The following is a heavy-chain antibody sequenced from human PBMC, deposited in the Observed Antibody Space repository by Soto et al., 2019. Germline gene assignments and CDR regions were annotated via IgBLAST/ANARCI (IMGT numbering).Heavy chain of an antibody. D-gene: IGHD2-2*01. CDR3: ARVGRGFCSSTRCYTDGFDL. CDR2: ISPSNSTI. J-gene: IGHJ3*01. CDR1: GFTFSLYP. V-gene: IGHV3-48*02. Sequence: GGSLRLSCAASGFTFSLYPMNWVRQAPGKGLEWLSYISPSNSTIYYADSVKGRFTISRDNAKNSLDLQMNGLRDDDTAFYYCARVGRGFCSSTRCYTDGFDLWGRGXVVTV.